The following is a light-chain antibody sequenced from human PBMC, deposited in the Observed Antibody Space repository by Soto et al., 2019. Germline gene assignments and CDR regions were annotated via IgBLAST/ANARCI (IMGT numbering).Light chain of an antibody. V-gene: IGKV3-20*01. CDR2: GAS. J-gene: IGKJ1*01. Sequence: EIVLTHSPGTLSLSPGERATLSCRASQSVSSSYLAWYQQKPGQAPRLLIYGASSRATGIPDRFSGSGSGTDFTLTISRLEPEDFAVYYCQKYGGSPAWTFGQGTKVEIK. CDR1: QSVSSSY. CDR3: QKYGGSPAWT.